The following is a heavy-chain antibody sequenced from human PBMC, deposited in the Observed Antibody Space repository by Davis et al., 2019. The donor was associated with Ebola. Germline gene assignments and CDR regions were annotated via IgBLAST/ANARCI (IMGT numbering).Heavy chain of an antibody. J-gene: IGHJ4*02. V-gene: IGHV4-34*01. Sequence: PSETLSLTCAFYGGSFSGYFWSWIRQPPGKGLEWIGDINHSGSTNYNPSLKSRVTISLHTSKNQFSLKLSSVTAADTALYYCARGAGSYPDWGQGTLVTVSS. CDR2: INHSGST. D-gene: IGHD1-26*01. CDR1: GGSFSGYF. CDR3: ARGAGSYPD.